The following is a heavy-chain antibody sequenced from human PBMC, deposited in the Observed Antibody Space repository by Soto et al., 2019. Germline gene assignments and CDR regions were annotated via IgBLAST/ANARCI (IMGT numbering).Heavy chain of an antibody. V-gene: IGHV4-59*01. J-gene: IGHJ3*02. CDR2: IYYSGST. CDR3: ARVWGGAFDI. D-gene: IGHD3-10*01. CDR1: GISIINYY. Sequence: SATLSLTCNFTGISIINYYWSWIRQPPGKGLEWIGYIYYSGSTNYNPSLKSRVTISVDTSKNQFSLKLSSVTAAGTAVYYCARVWGGAFDIWGQGTMVT.